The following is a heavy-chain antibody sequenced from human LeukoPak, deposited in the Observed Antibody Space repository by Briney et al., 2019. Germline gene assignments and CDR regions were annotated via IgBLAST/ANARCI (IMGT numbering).Heavy chain of an antibody. V-gene: IGHV3-23*01. CDR2: ISGSGGST. D-gene: IGHD3-10*01. CDR1: GFTFSSYA. Sequence: GGSLRLSCAASGFTFSSYAMSWVRQAPGKGLEWVSAISGSGGSTYYADSVKGRFTISRDNSKNTLYLQMNSLRAEDTAVYYCAKDSKVRGIINDLDYWGQGTLVTVSS. CDR3: AKDSKVRGIINDLDY. J-gene: IGHJ4*02.